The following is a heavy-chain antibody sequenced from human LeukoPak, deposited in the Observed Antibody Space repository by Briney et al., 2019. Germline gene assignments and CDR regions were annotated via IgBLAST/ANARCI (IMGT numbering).Heavy chain of an antibody. Sequence: ASVKVSCKASGYTFTGYYIHWVRQAPGQGLEWMGWINPNSGDTNYAQNFQGRVTMTRDTSISTAYMEVSRLRSYDTALYYCARGYYESRGYQDFWGQGTLVTVSS. CDR2: INPNSGDT. D-gene: IGHD3-22*01. V-gene: IGHV1-2*02. CDR3: ARGYYESRGYQDF. CDR1: GYTFTGYY. J-gene: IGHJ4*02.